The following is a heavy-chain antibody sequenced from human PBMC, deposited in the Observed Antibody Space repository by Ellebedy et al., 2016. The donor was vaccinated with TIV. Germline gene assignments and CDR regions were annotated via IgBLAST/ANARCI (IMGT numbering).Heavy chain of an antibody. J-gene: IGHJ4*02. CDR1: GFTFSSYA. D-gene: IGHD1-1*01. CDR2: VTDSGGDT. CDR3: AKDSNWSFDY. Sequence: PGGSLRLSCAASGFTFSSYAMRWVRQAPGRGLEWVSTVTDSGGDTYYADSVKGRFTISRDNSKNTLYLQMNSLRAEDTAVYYCAKDSNWSFDYWGQGTLVTVSS. V-gene: IGHV3-23*01.